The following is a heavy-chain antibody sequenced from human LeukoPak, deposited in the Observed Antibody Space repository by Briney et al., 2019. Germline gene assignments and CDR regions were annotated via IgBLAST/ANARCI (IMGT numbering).Heavy chain of an antibody. CDR1: GGSFSGYY. D-gene: IGHD3-22*01. Sequence: SSETLSLTCAVYGGSFSGYYWSWIRQPPGRGLEWIGEINHSGSTNYNPSLKSRVTISVDTSKNQFSLKLSSVTAADTAVYYCAAPYHSIGQFDHRGQGTLVTVTS. V-gene: IGHV4-34*01. CDR3: AAPYHSIGQFDH. J-gene: IGHJ4*02. CDR2: INHSGST.